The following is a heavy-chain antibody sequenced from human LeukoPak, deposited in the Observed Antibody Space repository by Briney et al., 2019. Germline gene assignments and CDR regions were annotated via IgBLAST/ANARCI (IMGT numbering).Heavy chain of an antibody. CDR3: ARCHYFGSGAYDY. D-gene: IGHD3-10*01. CDR1: GSSISSYY. J-gene: IGHJ4*02. Sequence: SETLSLTCTVSGSSISSYYWSWIRQPPGKGLEWIGYIYYSGSTNYNPSLKSRVTISVDTSKNQFSLKLSSVTAADTAVYYCARCHYFGSGAYDYWGQGTLVTVSS. V-gene: IGHV4-59*08. CDR2: IYYSGST.